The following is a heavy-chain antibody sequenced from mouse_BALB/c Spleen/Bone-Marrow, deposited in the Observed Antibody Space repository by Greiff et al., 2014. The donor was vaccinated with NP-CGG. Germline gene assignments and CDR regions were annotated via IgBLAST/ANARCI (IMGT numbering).Heavy chain of an antibody. CDR1: GFSLTSYG. D-gene: IGHD2-3*01. J-gene: IGHJ1*01. CDR3: ARVYLWYFDV. Sequence: VQLVESGPGLVAPSQSLSITCTVSGFSLTSYGVYWVRQPPGKGLEWLGVIWAGGSTNYNSALMSRLSISKDNSKSQVFLKMNSLQTDDTAMYYCARVYLWYFDVWGAGTTVTVSS. CDR2: IWAGGST. V-gene: IGHV2-9*02.